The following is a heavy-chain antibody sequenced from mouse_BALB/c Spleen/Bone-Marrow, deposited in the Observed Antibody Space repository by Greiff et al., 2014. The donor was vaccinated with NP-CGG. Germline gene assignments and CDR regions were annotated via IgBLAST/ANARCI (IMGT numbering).Heavy chain of an antibody. D-gene: IGHD5-2*01. Sequence: QVQLQQSGAELAKPGASVKMSCKASGYTFTTYWIHWVKQRPGQGLEWIGYINPSTGNTEYNQKFRDRATLTADESSSTPYMQLRSLTSEDYAVYYCARGIRDWDIDVWGPGTTVTVSS. CDR1: GYTFTTYW. CDR2: INPSTGNT. CDR3: ARGIRDWDIDV. J-gene: IGHJ1*01. V-gene: IGHV1-7*01.